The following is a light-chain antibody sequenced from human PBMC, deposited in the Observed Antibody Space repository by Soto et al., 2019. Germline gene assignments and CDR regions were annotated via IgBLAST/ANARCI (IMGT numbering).Light chain of an antibody. Sequence: EIVLTQSPGTLSLSPGERATLSCRASQSVSSYYLAWYQQKPGQAPRLLIYGVSSRATGIPDRFSGSGSGTDFTLTISRLEPEDFAVYYCQQYGSSRTFGQGTKVEIK. CDR2: GVS. J-gene: IGKJ1*01. CDR1: QSVSSYY. CDR3: QQYGSSRT. V-gene: IGKV3-20*01.